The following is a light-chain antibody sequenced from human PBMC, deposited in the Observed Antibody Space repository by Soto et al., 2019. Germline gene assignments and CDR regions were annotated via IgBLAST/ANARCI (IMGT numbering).Light chain of an antibody. J-gene: IGKJ3*01. V-gene: IGKV3-15*01. CDR1: QSVRDN. Sequence: EIVMTQSPTTLSVSPGERATLSCRASQSVRDNLAWYQQKPGQAPRLLIYGASTRATGIPARFSGSGSGTEFTLTISSLQSEDFAVYYCQYYDSWPPLFGHATKVDIK. CDR2: GAS. CDR3: QYYDSWPPL.